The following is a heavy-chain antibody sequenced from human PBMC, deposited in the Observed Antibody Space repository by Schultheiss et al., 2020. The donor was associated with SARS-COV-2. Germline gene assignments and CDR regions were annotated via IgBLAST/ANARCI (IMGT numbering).Heavy chain of an antibody. D-gene: IGHD6-13*01. V-gene: IGHV4-34*01. CDR1: GGSLTSHY. J-gene: IGHJ5*02. CDR2: INHSGST. CDR3: ARAIAAAGIWFDP. Sequence: SETLSLTCTVSGGSLTSHYWSWIRQPPGKGLEWIGEINHSGSTNYNPSLKSRVTISVDTSKNQFSLKLSSVTAADTAVYYCARAIAAAGIWFDPWGQGTLVTVSS.